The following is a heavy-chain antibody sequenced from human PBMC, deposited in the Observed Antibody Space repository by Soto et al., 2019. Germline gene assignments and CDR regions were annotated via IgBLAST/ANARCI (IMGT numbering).Heavy chain of an antibody. CDR1: GFTFSSYS. D-gene: IGHD3-22*01. Sequence: GGSLRLSCAASGFTFSSYSMNWVRQAPGKGLEWVSSISSSSSYIYYADSVKGRFTISRDNSKNTLYLQMNSLRAEDTAVYYCAKLSDSSGYYLSHTDYWGQGTLVTVSS. V-gene: IGHV3-21*04. CDR2: ISSSSSYI. J-gene: IGHJ4*02. CDR3: AKLSDSSGYYLSHTDY.